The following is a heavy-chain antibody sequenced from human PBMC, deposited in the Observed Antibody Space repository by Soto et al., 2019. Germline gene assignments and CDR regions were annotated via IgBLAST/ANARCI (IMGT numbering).Heavy chain of an antibody. V-gene: IGHV1-18*01. J-gene: IGHJ6*02. CDR3: VMVDNYVTPTPQDV. CDR1: GYIFVNYG. Sequence: QVKLVQSGDEVKKPGASVKVSSKASGYIFVNYGIAWVRQAPGQGLGWMGWISPYTGNTHSATKVQGRLTMTTDTSTRTAYMDLGSLTSDDTAVYYCVMVDNYVTPTPQDVWGQGTTVTVSS. D-gene: IGHD3-16*01. CDR2: ISPYTGNT.